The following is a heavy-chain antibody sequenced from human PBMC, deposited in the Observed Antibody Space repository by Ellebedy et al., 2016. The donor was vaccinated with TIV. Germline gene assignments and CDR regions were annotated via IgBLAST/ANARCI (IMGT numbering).Heavy chain of an antibody. V-gene: IGHV3-23*01. CDR3: AKSVIHYYYGMDV. CDR2: ISGSGGST. Sequence: GESLKISCAASGFTFSSYAMSWVRQAPGKGLEWVSAISGSGGSTYYADSVKGRFTISRDNSKNTLYLQMNSLRAEDTAVYDCAKSVIHYYYGMDVWGQGTTVTVSS. J-gene: IGHJ6*02. CDR1: GFTFSSYA. D-gene: IGHD2/OR15-2a*01.